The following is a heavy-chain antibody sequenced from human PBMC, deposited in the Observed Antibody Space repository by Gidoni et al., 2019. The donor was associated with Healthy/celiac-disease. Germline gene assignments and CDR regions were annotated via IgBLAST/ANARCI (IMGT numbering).Heavy chain of an antibody. CDR3: ARVLGDSLFDP. CDR1: GGPFSSYA. D-gene: IGHD3-16*01. Sequence: QVQLVQSGAEVKKPGSSVKVSCKASGGPFSSYAISWVRQAPGQGLEWMGGIIPIFGTANYGQKVQGRGTITADESTSTAYMELGRLGSEDTAVDYWARVLGDSLFDPWGQGTLVTVSS. CDR2: IIPIFGTA. V-gene: IGHV1-69*01. J-gene: IGHJ5*02.